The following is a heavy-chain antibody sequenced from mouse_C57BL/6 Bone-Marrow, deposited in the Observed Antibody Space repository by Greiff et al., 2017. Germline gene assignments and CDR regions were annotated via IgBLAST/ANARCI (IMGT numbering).Heavy chain of an antibody. CDR3: ARDKGYSNYDY. J-gene: IGHJ2*01. Sequence: EVKLQESGGGLVKPGGSLKLSCAASGFTFSSYAMSWVRQTPEKRLEWVATISDGGSYTYYPDNVKGRFTISRDNAKNNLYLQMSHLKSEDTAMYYCARDKGYSNYDYWGQGTTLTVSS. CDR1: GFTFSSYA. CDR2: ISDGGSYT. V-gene: IGHV5-4*01. D-gene: IGHD2-5*01.